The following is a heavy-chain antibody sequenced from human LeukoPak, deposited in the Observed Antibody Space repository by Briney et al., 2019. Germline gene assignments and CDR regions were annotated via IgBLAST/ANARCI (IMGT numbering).Heavy chain of an antibody. CDR2: INPSGGST. J-gene: IGHJ4*02. D-gene: IGHD1-1*01. CDR1: GYTFTSYY. Sequence: ASVKVSCKASGYTFTSYYMDWVRQAPGQGLEWMGIINPSGGSTSYAQKFQGRVTMTRDMSTSTVYMELSSLRSEETAVYYCARCTTGRTFGSLREIKRSREIDYWGQGTLVTVSS. CDR3: ARCTTGRTFGSLREIKRSREIDY. V-gene: IGHV1-46*01.